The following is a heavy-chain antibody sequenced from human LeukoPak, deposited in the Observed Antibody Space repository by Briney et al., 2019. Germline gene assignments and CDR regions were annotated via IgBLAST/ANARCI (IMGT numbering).Heavy chain of an antibody. CDR1: GGTFSSYA. V-gene: IGHV1-69*06. CDR2: IIPIFGTA. Sequence: SVKVSCKASGGTFSSYAISWVRQAPGQGLAWMGGIIPIFGTANYVQKFQGRVTITADKSTSTAYMELSSLRSEDTAVYYCARGTLGYCSGGSCQTGGYYYYGMDVWGKGTTVTVSS. D-gene: IGHD2-15*01. J-gene: IGHJ6*04. CDR3: ARGTLGYCSGGSCQTGGYYYYGMDV.